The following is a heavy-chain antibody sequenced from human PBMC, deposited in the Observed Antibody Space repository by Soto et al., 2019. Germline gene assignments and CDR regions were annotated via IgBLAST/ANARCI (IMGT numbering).Heavy chain of an antibody. V-gene: IGHV4-34*01. D-gene: IGHD3-16*01. J-gene: IGHJ6*02. CDR1: GGSFSGYY. CDR3: ARMDDNDFDYYYYGMDV. CDR2: INHSGST. Sequence: QVQLQQWGAGLLKPSETLSLTCAVYGGSFSGYYWSWIRQPPGKGLEWIGEINHSGSTNYNLSLTSRVTISVDASKNQFSLKLSSVTAADTAVYYCARMDDNDFDYYYYGMDVWGQGTTVTVSS.